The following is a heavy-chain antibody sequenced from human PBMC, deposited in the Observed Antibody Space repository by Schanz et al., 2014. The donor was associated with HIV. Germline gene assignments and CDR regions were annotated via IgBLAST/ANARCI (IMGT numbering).Heavy chain of an antibody. CDR2: IKQDESEK. CDR3: AKDKSRHTYSSSSIFDP. CDR1: GFSFSNFW. Sequence: EVRLVESGGGLVQSGGSLRLSCAASGFSFSNFWVTWVRQAPGKRLEWVANIKQDESEKYYADSVKGRFTISRDNAKNSLYLQMNSLRPEDTAVYYCAKDKSRHTYSSSSIFDPWGQGTLVTVSS. D-gene: IGHD6-13*01. J-gene: IGHJ5*02. V-gene: IGHV3-7*03.